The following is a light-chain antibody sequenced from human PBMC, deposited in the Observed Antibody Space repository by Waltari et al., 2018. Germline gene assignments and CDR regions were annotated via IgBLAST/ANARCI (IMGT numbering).Light chain of an antibody. J-gene: IGKJ4*01. CDR3: QQRSNWLT. V-gene: IGKV3-11*01. CDR1: QSVSSY. Sequence: EIVLTQSPATLSMSPGARDTRSCSASQSVSSYLACYQQKPGQAPSLLYYDASNRATGIPARFSGSAYATDFTLTISSLEPEDVAVYYCQQRSNWLTFGGGTKVEIK. CDR2: DAS.